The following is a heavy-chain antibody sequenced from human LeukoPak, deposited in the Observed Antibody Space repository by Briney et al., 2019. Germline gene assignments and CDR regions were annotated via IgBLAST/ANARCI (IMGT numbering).Heavy chain of an antibody. CDR3: ASSGEVVTAIDY. D-gene: IGHD2-21*02. CDR1: GYTFTSYY. J-gene: IGHJ4*02. Sequence: ASVKVSCKASGYTFTSYYMHWVRQAPGRGLEWMGIINPSGGSTSYAQKFQGRVTMTRDMSTSTVYMELSSLRSEDTAVYYCASSGEVVTAIDYRGQGTLVTVSS. V-gene: IGHV1-46*01. CDR2: INPSGGST.